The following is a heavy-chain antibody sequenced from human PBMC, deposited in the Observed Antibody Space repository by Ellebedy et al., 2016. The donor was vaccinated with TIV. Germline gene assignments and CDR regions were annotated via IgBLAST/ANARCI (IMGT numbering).Heavy chain of an antibody. Sequence: ASVKVSCKASGYTFTSYYMHWVRQAPGQGLEWMGWISAYNGNTNYAQKLQGRVTMTTDTSTSTAYMELRSLRSDDTAVYYCARESYMISEGDNWFDPWGQGTLVTVSS. V-gene: IGHV1-18*04. J-gene: IGHJ5*02. CDR1: GYTFTSYY. CDR3: ARESYMISEGDNWFDP. CDR2: ISAYNGNT. D-gene: IGHD3/OR15-3a*01.